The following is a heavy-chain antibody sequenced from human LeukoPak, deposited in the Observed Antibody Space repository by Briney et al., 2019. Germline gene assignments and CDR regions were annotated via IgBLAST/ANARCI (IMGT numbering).Heavy chain of an antibody. CDR3: AKLSLWFGESLFDY. J-gene: IGHJ4*02. Sequence: GGSLRLSCAASGFTFSSYAMSWVRQAPGKGLEWVSAISGSGGSTYYADSVKGRFTISRDNSKNTLCLQMNSLRAEDTAVYYCAKLSLWFGESLFDYWGQGTLVTVSS. D-gene: IGHD3-10*01. CDR2: ISGSGGST. V-gene: IGHV3-23*01. CDR1: GFTFSSYA.